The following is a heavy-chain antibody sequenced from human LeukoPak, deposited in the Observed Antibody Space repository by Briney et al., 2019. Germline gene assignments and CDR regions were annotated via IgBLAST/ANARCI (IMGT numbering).Heavy chain of an antibody. V-gene: IGHV3-7*05. J-gene: IGHJ4*02. D-gene: IGHD6-13*01. CDR3: AREIGSAARGR. CDR2: IKEDGSEK. CDR1: GFTFSNYW. Sequence: PGGSLRLSCAASGFTFSNYWMSWVRQAPGKGLEWVANIKEDGSEKYYVDSVKGRFTISRDNAKNSMYLQMNSLRAEDTAVYYCAREIGSAARGRWGQGTLVTVSS.